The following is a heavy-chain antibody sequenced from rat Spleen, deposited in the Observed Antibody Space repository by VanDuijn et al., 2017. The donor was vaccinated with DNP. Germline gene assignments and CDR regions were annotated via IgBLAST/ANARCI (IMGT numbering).Heavy chain of an antibody. CDR1: GFTFSAYY. CDR3: VKDKWFYAMDA. J-gene: IGHJ4*01. CDR2: IGYEGSSS. V-gene: IGHV5-22*01. Sequence: EVQLVESGGGLVQPGRSLKLSCAASGFTFSAYYVAWVRQAPAKGLEWVAYIGYEGSSSYYGDSVKGRFTISRDNVKSTLYLQMNSLRSEDRATYYCVKDKWFYAMDAWGQGTSVTVSS. D-gene: IGHD1-1*01.